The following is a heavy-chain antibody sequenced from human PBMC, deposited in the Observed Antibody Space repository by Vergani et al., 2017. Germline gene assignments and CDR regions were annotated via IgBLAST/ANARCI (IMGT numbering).Heavy chain of an antibody. J-gene: IGHJ5*02. CDR3: ARHSTVEWLVKLGWIDP. V-gene: IGHV4-39*01. Sequence: QLQLQESGPGLVKPSATLSLTCSVSGASIRSSNYYWGWIRQPPGKGLEWIASIYYSGSTYYNPSLKSRVTIYVDTPKNQFSLKLSSVTAADTAVYFCARHSTVEWLVKLGWIDPWGQGILVTVSS. CDR2: IYYSGST. D-gene: IGHD6-19*01. CDR1: GASIRSSNYY.